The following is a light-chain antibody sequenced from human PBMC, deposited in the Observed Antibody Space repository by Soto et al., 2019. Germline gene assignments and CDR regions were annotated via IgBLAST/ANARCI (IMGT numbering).Light chain of an antibody. CDR1: SSDVGGYNY. Sequence: QSALTQPRSVSGSPGQSVTISCTGTSSDVGGYNYVSWYQQYPGKAPKLMIYDVNKRPSGVPDRFSGSKSGNTASLTISGLQAEDEADYFCCSYAGTYTFVVFGGGTQLTVL. V-gene: IGLV2-11*01. CDR3: CSYAGTYTFVV. CDR2: DVN. J-gene: IGLJ2*01.